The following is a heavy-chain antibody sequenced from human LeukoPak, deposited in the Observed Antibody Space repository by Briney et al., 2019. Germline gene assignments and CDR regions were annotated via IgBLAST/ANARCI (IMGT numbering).Heavy chain of an antibody. Sequence: SETLSLTCTVSGGSISSYYWSWIRQPPGKGLEWIGYIYYSGSTNYNPSLKSRVTISVDTSKNQFSLRLSSETAADTAVYYCARVHSSSWFYYFDYWGQGTLVTVSS. CDR3: ARVHSSSWFYYFDY. D-gene: IGHD6-13*01. V-gene: IGHV4-59*01. CDR2: IYYSGST. J-gene: IGHJ4*02. CDR1: GGSISSYY.